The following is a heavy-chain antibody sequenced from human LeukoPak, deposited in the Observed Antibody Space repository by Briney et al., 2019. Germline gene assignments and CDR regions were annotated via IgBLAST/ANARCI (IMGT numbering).Heavy chain of an antibody. CDR3: ARAYPDFWSGYIN. D-gene: IGHD3-3*01. CDR1: GYSFTSCW. CDR2: IYPGDSDT. J-gene: IGHJ4*02. V-gene: IGHV5-51*01. Sequence: GESLKISCKGSGYSFTSCWIGWVRQMPGKGLEWMGIIYPGDSDTRYSPSFQGQVTISADKSISTAYLQWSSLKASDTAMYYCARAYPDFWSGYINWGQGTLVTVSS.